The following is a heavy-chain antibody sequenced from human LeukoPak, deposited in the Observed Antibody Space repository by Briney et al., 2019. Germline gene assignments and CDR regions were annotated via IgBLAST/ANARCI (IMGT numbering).Heavy chain of an antibody. V-gene: IGHV4-59*11. CDR2: IYNTGTT. Sequence: PSETLSLTCTVSGGSIRSHYWSWIRQPPGKGLEWIGYIYNTGTTKYNPSLKRRVNISLDQSKNQFSLNLTSVTAADTAVYYCVRDRATYEGWFDPWGQGTLVTVSS. CDR1: GGSIRSHY. J-gene: IGHJ5*02. CDR3: VRDRATYEGWFDP. D-gene: IGHD5-12*01.